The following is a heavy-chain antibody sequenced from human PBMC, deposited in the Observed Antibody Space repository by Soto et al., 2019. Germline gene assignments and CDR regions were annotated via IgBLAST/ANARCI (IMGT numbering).Heavy chain of an antibody. CDR3: ARSGFP. Sequence: QVQLQESGPGLVKPSQTLSLTCTVSGGSISSGGYYWTWIRQHPGKGLEWIGYVQYSGSTYYNPTLTSRVTVSVDTTKMQFAVTVGSLCAGGAAVYYCARSGFPWGQCTLVTVSS. J-gene: IGHJ5*02. CDR1: GGSISSGGYY. V-gene: IGHV4-31*03. CDR2: VQYSGST. D-gene: IGHD1-26*01.